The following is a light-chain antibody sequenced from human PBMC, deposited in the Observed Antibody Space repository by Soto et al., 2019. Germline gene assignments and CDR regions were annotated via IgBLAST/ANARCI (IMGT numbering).Light chain of an antibody. J-gene: IGKJ1*01. V-gene: IGKV1-5*03. CDR2: KAA. CDR1: QSISSQ. CDR3: QQPNIYSEP. Sequence: DSQVSLSTCPLSASHGDRVTITCRASQSISSQLNWYQQKPWKAPKLLIYKAATLKSGVPPRFSGSGSGTEFTLTIISRLPHDFTPYYYQQPNIYSEPFGRVTKV.